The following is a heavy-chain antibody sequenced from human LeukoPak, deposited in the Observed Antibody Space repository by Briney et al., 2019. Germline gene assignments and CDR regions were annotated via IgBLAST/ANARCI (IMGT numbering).Heavy chain of an antibody. CDR2: ISAYNGNT. J-gene: IGHJ4*02. V-gene: IGHV1-18*01. CDR1: GYTFTSYG. D-gene: IGHD3-10*01. Sequence: ASVKVSCKASGYTFTSYGISWVRQAPGQGLEWMGWISAYNGNTNYAQKLQGRVTITRNTSISTAYMELSSLRSEDTAVYYCARPYGSGSGSRQMSDWGQGTLVTVSS. CDR3: ARPYGSGSGSRQMSD.